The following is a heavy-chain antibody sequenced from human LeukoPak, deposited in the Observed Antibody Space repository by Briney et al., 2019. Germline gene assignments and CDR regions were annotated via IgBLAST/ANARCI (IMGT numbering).Heavy chain of an antibody. V-gene: IGHV3-30*18. Sequence: PGGSLRLSCAASGFTFSSYGMHWVRQAPGKGLEWVAVISYDGSNKYYADSVKGRFTISRDNSKNTLYLQMNSLRAEDTAVYYCAKGHLPYGDYGSNYFDYWGQGTLVTVSS. CDR3: AKGHLPYGDYGSNYFDY. J-gene: IGHJ4*02. CDR1: GFTFSSYG. CDR2: ISYDGSNK. D-gene: IGHD4-17*01.